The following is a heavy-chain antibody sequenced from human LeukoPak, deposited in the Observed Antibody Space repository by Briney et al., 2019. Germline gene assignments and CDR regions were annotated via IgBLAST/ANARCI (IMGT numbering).Heavy chain of an antibody. Sequence: RSETLSLTCAVYGGSFSGYYWSWIRQPPGKGLEWIGEINHSGSTNYNPSLKSRVTISVDTSKNQFSLKLSSVTAADTAVYYCAREGAPGYDPWGQGTLVTVSS. J-gene: IGHJ5*02. V-gene: IGHV4-34*01. CDR2: INHSGST. CDR1: GGSFSGYY. CDR3: AREGAPGYDP. D-gene: IGHD1-26*01.